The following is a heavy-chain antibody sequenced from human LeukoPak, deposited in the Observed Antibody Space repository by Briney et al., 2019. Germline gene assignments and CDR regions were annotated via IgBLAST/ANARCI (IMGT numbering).Heavy chain of an antibody. J-gene: IGHJ5*02. CDR3: ARVNNLYGSGSYWFDP. CDR1: GYTFTSYG. V-gene: IGHV1-18*01. D-gene: IGHD3-10*01. Sequence: ASVKVSCKASGYTFTSYGISWVRQAPGQGLEWMGWISAYNGNTNYAQKLQGRVTMTTDTSTSTAYMELRSLRSDDTAVYYCARVNNLYGSGSYWFDPWGQGTLVTVSS. CDR2: ISAYNGNT.